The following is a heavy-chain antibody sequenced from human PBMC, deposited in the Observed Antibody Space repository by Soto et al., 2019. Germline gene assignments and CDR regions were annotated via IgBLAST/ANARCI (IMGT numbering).Heavy chain of an antibody. D-gene: IGHD2-15*01. CDR3: AKDRCSGGSCYWFSYQDWFDP. Sequence: EVQLLESGGGLLQPGGSLRLSCAASGFTFSSYAMSWVRQAPGKGLEWVSAISGSGGSTYYADSVKGRFTISRDNSKNTLYMQRNSLRAEDTAVYYCAKDRCSGGSCYWFSYQDWFDPWGQGTLVTVSS. CDR1: GFTFSSYA. V-gene: IGHV3-23*01. J-gene: IGHJ5*02. CDR2: ISGSGGST.